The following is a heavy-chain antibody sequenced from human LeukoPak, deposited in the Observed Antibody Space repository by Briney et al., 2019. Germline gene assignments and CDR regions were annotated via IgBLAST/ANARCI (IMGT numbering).Heavy chain of an antibody. Sequence: PGGSLRLSCAASGFTFSSYDMHWVRQATGKGLEWVSAIGTAGDTYYPGAVKGRCTISRENAKNSLYLQMNSLRAGDTAVYYCARRGLLGWYFDLWGRGTLVTVSS. J-gene: IGHJ2*01. CDR2: IGTAGDT. V-gene: IGHV3-13*01. D-gene: IGHD3-3*02. CDR3: ARRGLLGWYFDL. CDR1: GFTFSSYD.